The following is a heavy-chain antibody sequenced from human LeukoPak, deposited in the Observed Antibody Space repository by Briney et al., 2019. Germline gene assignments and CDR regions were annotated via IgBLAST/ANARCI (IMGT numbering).Heavy chain of an antibody. J-gene: IGHJ6*02. V-gene: IGHV3-7*01. Sequence: GGSLRLSCAASGFTFSNYWMNWVRQAPGKGLEWVANIKQDGSEKYYVDSVKGRFTISRDNAKNSLYLQMNSLRAEDTAVYYCARGARNYYYGMDVWGQGTTVTVSS. CDR3: ARGARNYYYGMDV. CDR2: IKQDGSEK. CDR1: GFTFSNYW. D-gene: IGHD6-6*01.